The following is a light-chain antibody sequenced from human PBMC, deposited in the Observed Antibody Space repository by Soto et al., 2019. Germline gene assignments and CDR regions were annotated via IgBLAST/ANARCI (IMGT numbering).Light chain of an antibody. V-gene: IGKV3D-20*02. J-gene: IGKJ4*01. CDR2: DAS. CDR3: QQYNNWHPLT. Sequence: EILLTQSPGTLSLSPGERATLSCRASQSVSSNYLAWYQQKPGQATRLLIYDASSRATGVPDRFSGSGSGTDFTLTISSLQSEDFAVYYCQQYNNWHPLTFGGGTKVDI. CDR1: QSVSSNY.